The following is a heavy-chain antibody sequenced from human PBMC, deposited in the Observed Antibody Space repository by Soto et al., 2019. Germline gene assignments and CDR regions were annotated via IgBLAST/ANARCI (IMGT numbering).Heavy chain of an antibody. V-gene: IGHV3-23*01. Sequence: EVQLLESGGALTQPGGSLRLSCSASGFTFGNYAMNWVRQAPGKGLEWVSSISDSSSKTYYADSMKGRFTISRDNSKNMLLLQLNTLRADDTAVYFCARGYVGSWAHFDYWGQGTQVIVSS. CDR1: GFTFGNYA. CDR2: ISDSSSKT. D-gene: IGHD2-15*01. CDR3: ARGYVGSWAHFDY. J-gene: IGHJ4*02.